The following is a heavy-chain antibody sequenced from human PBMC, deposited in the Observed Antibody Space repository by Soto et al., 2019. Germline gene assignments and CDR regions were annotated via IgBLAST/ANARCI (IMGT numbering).Heavy chain of an antibody. CDR3: ATLGGSYD. V-gene: IGHV1-46*01. D-gene: IGHD3-16*01. Sequence: QVQLVQSGAEVKKPGASMKISCKTSGYTFTDYYIHWVRQTPGQGLEWMGLINPSGGSTEYALRFQSSVTMTRDPSTRTVYMDLRSLRSEDTAVYYCATLGGSYDWGQGTLVTVSS. J-gene: IGHJ4*02. CDR2: INPSGGST. CDR1: GYTFTDYY.